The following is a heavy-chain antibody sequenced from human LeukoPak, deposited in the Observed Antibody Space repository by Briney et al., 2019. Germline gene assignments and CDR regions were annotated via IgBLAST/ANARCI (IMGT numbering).Heavy chain of an antibody. CDR3: ASSVLMVYAMLDY. J-gene: IGHJ4*02. D-gene: IGHD2-8*01. Sequence: ASVKVSCKASGYTFTCYYMNWVGQAPGQGLEWMGWINPKSGGTNYAQKFQGRVTMTRDTSITTAYMGLSRLRSDDTTVYYCASSVLMVYAMLDYWGQGTLVTVSS. CDR1: GYTFTCYY. V-gene: IGHV1-2*02. CDR2: INPKSGGT.